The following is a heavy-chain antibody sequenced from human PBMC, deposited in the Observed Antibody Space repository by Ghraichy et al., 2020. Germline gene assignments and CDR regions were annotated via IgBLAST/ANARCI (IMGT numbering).Heavy chain of an antibody. CDR2: IKHDGSEK. J-gene: IGHJ4*02. CDR1: GFTFSRCW. CDR3: ASPPPNDYYYGYFDY. V-gene: IGHV3-7*01. Sequence: GGSLRLSCAASGFTFSRCWMSWVRQAPGKGLEWVANIKHDGSEKYYVDSVKGRFTISRDNAKNTLYLQMDSLRAEDTAVYYCASPPPNDYYYGYFDYWGQGTLVTVSS. D-gene: IGHD1-26*01.